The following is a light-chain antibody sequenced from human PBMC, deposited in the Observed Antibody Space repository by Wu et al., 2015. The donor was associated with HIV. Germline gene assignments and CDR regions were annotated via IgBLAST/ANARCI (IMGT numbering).Light chain of an antibody. CDR3: QQYGSSPLIT. V-gene: IGKV3-20*01. CDR2: GAS. J-gene: IGKJ5*01. Sequence: EIVLTQSPGTLSLSPGERATLSCRASQSVSSSYLAWYQQKPGQAPRLLIYGASSRATGIPDRFSGSGSGTDFTLTISRLEPEDFAVYYCQQYGSSPLITFGQGHDWRL. CDR1: QSVSSSY.